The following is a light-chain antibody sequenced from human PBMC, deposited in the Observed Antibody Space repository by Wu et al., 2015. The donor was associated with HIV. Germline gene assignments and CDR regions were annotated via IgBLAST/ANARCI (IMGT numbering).Light chain of an antibody. CDR1: QSISSW. V-gene: IGKV1-5*03. CDR2: KAS. J-gene: IGKJ1*01. CDR3: QQYNSYWT. Sequence: DIQMTQSPSTLSASIRDRVTITCRASQSISSWLAWYQQKPGKAPKLLIYKASSLESGVPLRFSGSGSGTEFTLTISSLQPDDFATYYCQQYNSYWTFGQGTKVEIK.